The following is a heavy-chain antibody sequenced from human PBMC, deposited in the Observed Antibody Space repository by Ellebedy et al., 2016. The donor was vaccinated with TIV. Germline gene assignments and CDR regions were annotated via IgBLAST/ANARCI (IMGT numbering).Heavy chain of an antibody. V-gene: IGHV1-69*05. J-gene: IGHJ6*02. D-gene: IGHD3-10*01. CDR1: GGTFSSYA. CDR3: ARGLLWFGELLPPPEGAFERHDYGMDV. Sequence: ASVKVSCKASGGTFSSYAISWVRQAPGQGLEWMGGIIPIFGTANYAQKFQGRVTMTRDTSTSTVYMELSSLRSDDTAVYYCARGLLWFGELLPPPEGAFERHDYGMDVWGQGTTVTVSS. CDR2: IIPIFGTA.